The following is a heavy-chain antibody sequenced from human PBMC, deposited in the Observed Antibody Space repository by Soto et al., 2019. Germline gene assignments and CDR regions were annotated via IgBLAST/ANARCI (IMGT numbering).Heavy chain of an antibody. J-gene: IGHJ6*02. V-gene: IGHV5-51*01. CDR2: IYPGDSDT. D-gene: IGHD2-2*01. CDR1: GYSFTSYW. CDR3: ARHGCSSTSCYWLGMDV. Sequence: GESLKISCKGSGYSFTSYWIGWVRQMPGKGLEWMGIIYPGDSDTRYSPSFQGQVTISADKSISTAYLQWSSLKASDTAMYYCARHGCSSTSCYWLGMDVWGQGTTVIVSS.